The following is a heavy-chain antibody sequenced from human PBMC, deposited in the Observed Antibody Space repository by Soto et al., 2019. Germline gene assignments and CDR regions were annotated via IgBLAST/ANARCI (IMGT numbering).Heavy chain of an antibody. CDR3: ARNGAAAGGEEYYYYYGMDV. Sequence: PGGSLRLSCAASGFTVSSNYMSWVRQAPGKGLEWVSVIYSGGSTYYADSVKGRFTISRDNSKNTLYLQMNSLRAEDTAVYYCARNGAAAGGEEYYYYYGMDVWGQGTTVTVSS. CDR1: GFTVSSNY. D-gene: IGHD6-13*01. V-gene: IGHV3-53*01. J-gene: IGHJ6*02. CDR2: IYSGGST.